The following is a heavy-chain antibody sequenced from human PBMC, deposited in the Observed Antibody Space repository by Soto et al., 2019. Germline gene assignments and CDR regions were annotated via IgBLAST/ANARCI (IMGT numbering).Heavy chain of an antibody. CDR2: INHSGST. Sequence: PSETLSLTCAVYGGSFSGYYWSWIRQPPGKGLEWIGEINHSGSTNYNPSLKSRVTISVDTSKNQFSLKLSSVTAADTAVYYCVGDKASPSPPSDNWFDPWGQGTLVHRLL. V-gene: IGHV4-34*01. J-gene: IGHJ5*02. CDR1: GGSFSGYY. CDR3: VGDKASPSPPSDNWFDP.